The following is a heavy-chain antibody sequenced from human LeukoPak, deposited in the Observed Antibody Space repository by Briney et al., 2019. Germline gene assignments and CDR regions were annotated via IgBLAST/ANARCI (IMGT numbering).Heavy chain of an antibody. V-gene: IGHV4-39*07. J-gene: IGHJ5*02. CDR3: ARGYCSSTSCRGSTYNWFDP. D-gene: IGHD2-2*01. Sequence: PSETLPLTCTVSGGPISSSSYYWGWLRQPPGKGLEWIGSIYYSGSTYYNPSLKSRVTISVDTSKNQFSLKLSSVTAADTAVYYCARGYCSSTSCRGSTYNWFDPWGQGTLVTVSS. CDR2: IYYSGST. CDR1: GGPISSSSYY.